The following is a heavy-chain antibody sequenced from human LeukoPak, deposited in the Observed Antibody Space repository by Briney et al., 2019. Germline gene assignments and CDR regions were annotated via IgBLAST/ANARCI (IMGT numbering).Heavy chain of an antibody. Sequence: SETLSLTRTVSGGSISSGDYYWSWIRQPPGKGLEWIGYIYYSGSTYYNPSLKSRVTISVDTSKNQFSLKLSSVTAADTAVYYCARERRTVTTFLIDYWGQGTLVTVSS. D-gene: IGHD4-11*01. V-gene: IGHV4-30-4*01. CDR1: GGSISSGDYY. CDR2: IYYSGST. CDR3: ARERRTVTTFLIDY. J-gene: IGHJ4*02.